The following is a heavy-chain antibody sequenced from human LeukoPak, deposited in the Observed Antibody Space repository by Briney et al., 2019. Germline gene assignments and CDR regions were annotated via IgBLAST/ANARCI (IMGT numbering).Heavy chain of an antibody. V-gene: IGHV3-7*01. D-gene: IGHD3-10*01. Sequence: GGSLRLSCAASGFTFSSYWMSWVRQAPGKGLEWVANIKQDGSEKYYVDSVKGRFTISRDNAKNSLYLQMNSLRAEDTAVYYCARAEFGELYRFDYWGQGTLVTVSS. CDR1: GFTFSSYW. CDR2: IKQDGSEK. J-gene: IGHJ4*02. CDR3: ARAEFGELYRFDY.